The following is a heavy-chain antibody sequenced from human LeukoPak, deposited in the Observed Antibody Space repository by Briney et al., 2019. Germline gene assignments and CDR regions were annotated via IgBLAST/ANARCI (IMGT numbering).Heavy chain of an antibody. J-gene: IGHJ4*02. Sequence: PGGSLRLSCAASGFTFSTYDMHWVRQAPGKGLEWVAVIWYDGSNKYYADSVKGRFTISRENSKNTLYLQMNSLRAEDTALYYCARDQGYGSSSGDYWGQGTLVTVSS. D-gene: IGHD6-6*01. CDR1: GFTFSTYD. V-gene: IGHV3-33*01. CDR2: IWYDGSNK. CDR3: ARDQGYGSSSGDY.